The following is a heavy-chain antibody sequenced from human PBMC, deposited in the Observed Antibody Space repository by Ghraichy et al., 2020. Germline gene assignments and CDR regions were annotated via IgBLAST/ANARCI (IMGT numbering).Heavy chain of an antibody. J-gene: IGHJ4*02. V-gene: IGHV1-2*02. D-gene: IGHD4-17*01. Sequence: ASVKVSCKASGYTFTAYHIHWVRQAPGQGLEWMGRINPDSGGTKYAQKFQDRVTMTRDTSTSTAYMEVSRVRFDDTAVYYCARLGLVYGDNEYVPFDYWGQGALVTLPS. CDR3: ARLGLVYGDNEYVPFDY. CDR2: INPDSGGT. CDR1: GYTFTAYH.